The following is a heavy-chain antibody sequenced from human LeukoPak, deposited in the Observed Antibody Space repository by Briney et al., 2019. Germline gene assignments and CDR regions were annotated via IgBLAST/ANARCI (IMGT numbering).Heavy chain of an antibody. D-gene: IGHD3-3*01. CDR3: ARDFGVDWYFDL. CDR1: GFTFSSYT. V-gene: IGHV3-48*04. CDR2: ISSSSSTK. Sequence: GGSLRLSCIASGFTFSSYTMNWVRQAPGKGLEWVSYISSSSSTKYYADSVKGRFTISRDNAKNSLYLQMNSLRAEDTAVYYCARDFGVDWYFDLWGRGTLVTVSS. J-gene: IGHJ2*01.